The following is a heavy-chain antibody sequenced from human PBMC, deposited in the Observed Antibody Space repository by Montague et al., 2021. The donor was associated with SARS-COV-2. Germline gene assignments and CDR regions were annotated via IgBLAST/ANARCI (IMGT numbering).Heavy chain of an antibody. CDR2: SSFSDGGT. D-gene: IGHD3-10*01. V-gene: IGHV3-23*01. J-gene: IGHJ6*02. CDR3: AKDSYYCGLEYGMDV. CDR1: GFTFSNSA. Sequence: SLRLSCAASGFTFSNSAMNWVRQAPGKGLEWFSGSSFSDGGTHYASSVKGRFIISRDNSKNVLFLQMNSLRAEDTALYYCAKDSYYCGLEYGMDVWGQGTTVTVSS.